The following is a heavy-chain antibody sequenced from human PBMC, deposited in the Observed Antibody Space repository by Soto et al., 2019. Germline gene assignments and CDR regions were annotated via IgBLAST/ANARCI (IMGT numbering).Heavy chain of an antibody. D-gene: IGHD6-13*01. V-gene: IGHV1-58*01. CDR3: AAAAAGIDKDDY. J-gene: IGHJ4*02. Sequence: GASVKVSCKASGFTFTSSAVQWVRQARGQRLEWIGWIVVGSGNTNYAQKFQERVTITRDMSTSTAYMELSSLRSEDTAVYYCAAAAAGIDKDDYWGQGTLVTVSS. CDR1: GFTFTSSA. CDR2: IVVGSGNT.